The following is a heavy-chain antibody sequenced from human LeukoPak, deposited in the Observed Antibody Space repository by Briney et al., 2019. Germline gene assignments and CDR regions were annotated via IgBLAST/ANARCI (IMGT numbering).Heavy chain of an antibody. CDR3: ARDGLRKSDNYYYGMDV. CDR1: GFTFSSYG. Sequence: GRSLRLSCAASGFTFSSYGMHWVRQAPGKGPEWVAVIWYDGSNKYYADSVKGRFTISRDNSKNTLYLQMNSLRAEDTAVYYCARDGLRKSDNYYYGMDVWGQGTTVTVS. V-gene: IGHV3-33*01. D-gene: IGHD3-16*01. J-gene: IGHJ6*02. CDR2: IWYDGSNK.